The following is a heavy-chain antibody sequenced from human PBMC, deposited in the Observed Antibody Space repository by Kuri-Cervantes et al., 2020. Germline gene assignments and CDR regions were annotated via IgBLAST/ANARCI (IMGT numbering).Heavy chain of an antibody. V-gene: IGHV4-34*01. J-gene: IGHJ5*02. CDR2: INHSGST. Sequence: SETLSLTCAVYGGSFSGYYWSWIRQPPGKGLEWIGEINHSGSTNYNPSLKSRVTIPVDTSKSQFSLKLSSVTAADTAVYYCARSPFPNRRKWELPCRWFDPWGQGTLVTVSS. CDR1: GGSFSGYY. CDR3: ARSPFPNRRKWELPCRWFDP. D-gene: IGHD1-26*01.